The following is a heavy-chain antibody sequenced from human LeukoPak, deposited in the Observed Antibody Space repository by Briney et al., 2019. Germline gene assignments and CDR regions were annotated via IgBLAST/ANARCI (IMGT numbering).Heavy chain of an antibody. CDR1: GFTFSNYW. Sequence: GGSLRLSCAASGFTFSNYWMSRVRQAPGKGLEWVANIKQDGSEEYYVDSVKGRFTISRDNAKNSLYLQMNSLRAEDTAVYYCARDPEMAKPLYAFDIWGQGTMVTVSS. V-gene: IGHV3-7*01. CDR2: IKQDGSEE. D-gene: IGHD5-24*01. J-gene: IGHJ3*02. CDR3: ARDPEMAKPLYAFDI.